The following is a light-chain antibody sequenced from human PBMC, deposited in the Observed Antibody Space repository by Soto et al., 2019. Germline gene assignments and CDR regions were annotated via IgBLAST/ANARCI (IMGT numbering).Light chain of an antibody. Sequence: DVQMAHSASTRSASVVERVTITCLASQSISSWLAWYQQKPGKPPKLLIYAASTLQSGVPSRFSGSGSGTDFPLTISSLQPQDFATYSCLLHYNYPWTFGQGTKVDIK. J-gene: IGKJ1*01. CDR1: QSISSW. V-gene: IGKV1-5*01. CDR3: LLHYNYPWT. CDR2: AAS.